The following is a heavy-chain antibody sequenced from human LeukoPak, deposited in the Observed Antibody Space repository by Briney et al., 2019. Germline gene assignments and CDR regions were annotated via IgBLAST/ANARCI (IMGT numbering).Heavy chain of an antibody. D-gene: IGHD3-10*01. CDR3: ARDQVTMVRGVITGHYYYYGMDV. J-gene: IGHJ6*02. CDR2: IKQDGSEK. Sequence: GGSLRLSCAASGFTFSGYWMSWVRQAPGKGLEWVANIKQDGSEKYYVDSVKGRFTISRDNAKNSLYLQMNSLRAEDTAVYYCARDQVTMVRGVITGHYYYYGMDVWGQGTTVTVSS. V-gene: IGHV3-7*01. CDR1: GFTFSGYW.